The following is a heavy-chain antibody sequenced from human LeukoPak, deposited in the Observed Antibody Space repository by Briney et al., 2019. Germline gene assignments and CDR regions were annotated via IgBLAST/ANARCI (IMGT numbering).Heavy chain of an antibody. V-gene: IGHV4-34*01. CDR2: INHSGST. Sequence: SETLSLTCAVYGGSFSGYYWSWIRQPPGKGLEWIGEINHSGSTNYNPSLKSRVTISVDTSKNQFSLKLSSVTAADTAVYYCARQGPGSYRPRGAFDIWGQGTMVTVSS. J-gene: IGHJ3*02. CDR1: GGSFSGYY. D-gene: IGHD1-26*01. CDR3: ARQGPGSYRPRGAFDI.